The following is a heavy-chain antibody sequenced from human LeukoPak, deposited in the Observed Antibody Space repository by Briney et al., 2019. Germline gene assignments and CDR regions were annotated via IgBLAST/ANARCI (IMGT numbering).Heavy chain of an antibody. V-gene: IGHV4-61*02. CDR1: GGSISSGSYY. J-gene: IGHJ5*02. D-gene: IGHD2-15*01. Sequence: SETLSFTCTVSGGSISSGSYYWSWIRQPAGKGLEWIGRIYTSGSTNYNPSLKSRVTISVDTSKNQFSLKLSSVTAADTAVYYCARVGEHCSGGSCYRNWFDPWGQGTLVTVSS. CDR3: ARVGEHCSGGSCYRNWFDP. CDR2: IYTSGST.